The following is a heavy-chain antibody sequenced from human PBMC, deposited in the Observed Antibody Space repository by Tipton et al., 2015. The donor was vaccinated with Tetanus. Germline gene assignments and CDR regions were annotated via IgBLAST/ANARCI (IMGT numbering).Heavy chain of an antibody. CDR2: ISSSSSYI. D-gene: IGHD3-10*01. CDR3: ARDRVAARPTITMVRGGDLPDAFDI. CDR1: GFTFSSYS. V-gene: IGHV3-21*01. Sequence: SLRLSCAASGFTFSSYSMNWVRQAPGKGLEWVSSISSSSSYIYYADSVKGRFTISRDNAKNSLYLQMNSLRAEDTAVYYCARDRVAARPTITMVRGGDLPDAFDIWGQGTMVTVSS. J-gene: IGHJ3*02.